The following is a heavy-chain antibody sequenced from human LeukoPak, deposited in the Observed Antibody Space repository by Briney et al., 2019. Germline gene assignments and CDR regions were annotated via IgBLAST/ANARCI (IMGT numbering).Heavy chain of an antibody. J-gene: IGHJ4*02. V-gene: IGHV1-69*06. Sequence: SVKVSCKASGGTFSTYAINWVRQAPGQGLEWMGGIIPIFGTANYAQKFQGRVTITADKSTTTAYMELSSLRSEDTAVYYCARDYYDTLTGHKYYFDYWGQGTLVTVSS. CDR3: ARDYYDTLTGHKYYFDY. CDR1: GGTFSTYA. D-gene: IGHD3-9*01. CDR2: IIPIFGTA.